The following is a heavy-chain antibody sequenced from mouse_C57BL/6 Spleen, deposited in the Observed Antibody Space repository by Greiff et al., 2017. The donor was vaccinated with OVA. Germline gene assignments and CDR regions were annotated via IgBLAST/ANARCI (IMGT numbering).Heavy chain of an antibody. CDR3: TRLLRSFFDY. Sequence: EVQGVESGGGLVQPGGSMKLSCAASGFTFSDAWMDWVRQSPEKGLEWVAEIRNKANNHATYYAESVKGRFTISRDDSKSSVYLQMNSLRAEDTGIYYCTRLLRSFFDYWGQGTTLTVSS. CDR1: GFTFSDAW. J-gene: IGHJ2*01. V-gene: IGHV6-6*01. CDR2: IRNKANNHAT. D-gene: IGHD1-1*01.